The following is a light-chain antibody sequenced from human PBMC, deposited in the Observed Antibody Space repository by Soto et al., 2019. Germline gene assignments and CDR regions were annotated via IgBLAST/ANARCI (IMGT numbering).Light chain of an antibody. CDR1: QNIGTF. CDR2: GAS. Sequence: DIQMTQSPSSLSASVGDRVTITCRASQNIGTFLNWYQQKPGKAPKLLIYGASNLSTGVPSTFSGSGSGTDFTLTISSLQPDDFATYRCQQCFSTPVLTFGGGTKVEIK. J-gene: IGKJ4*01. CDR3: QQCFSTPVLT. V-gene: IGKV1-39*01.